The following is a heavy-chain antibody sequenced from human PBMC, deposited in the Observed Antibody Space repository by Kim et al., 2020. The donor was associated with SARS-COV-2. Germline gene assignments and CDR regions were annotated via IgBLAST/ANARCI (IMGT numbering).Heavy chain of an antibody. CDR3: ARVGGLLRFLEWFWFDP. CDR1: GGSFSGYY. J-gene: IGHJ5*02. Sequence: SETLSHTCAVYGGSFSGYYWSWIRQPPGKGLEWIGEINHSGSTNYNPSLKSRVTISVDTSKNQFSLKLSSVTAADTAVYYCARVGGLLRFLEWFWFDPWGQGTLVTVSS. CDR2: INHSGST. D-gene: IGHD3-3*01. V-gene: IGHV4-34*01.